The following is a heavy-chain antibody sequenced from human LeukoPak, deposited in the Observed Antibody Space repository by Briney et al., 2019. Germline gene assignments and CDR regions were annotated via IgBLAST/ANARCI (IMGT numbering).Heavy chain of an antibody. D-gene: IGHD4-17*01. CDR2: INHSGST. J-gene: IGHJ4*02. V-gene: IGHV4-34*01. Sequence: PSETLSLTCTVSGGSISSYYWSWIRQPPGKGLEWIGEINHSGSTNYNPSLKSRVTISVDTSKNQFSLKLSSVAAADTAVYYCARLSTVTDGIDYWGQGTLVTVSS. CDR3: ARLSTVTDGIDY. CDR1: GGSISSYY.